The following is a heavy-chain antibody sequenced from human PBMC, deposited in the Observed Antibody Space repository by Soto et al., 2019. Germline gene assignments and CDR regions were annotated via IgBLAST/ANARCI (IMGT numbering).Heavy chain of an antibody. J-gene: IGHJ5*02. CDR2: IKRKTDGGTT. Sequence: EVQLVESGGGLVKPGGSLRLSCAASGFTFSNAWMTWVRQAPGKGLEWVGRIKRKTDGGTTDYAAPVKDRFTISRDDSKNTLYLQMNSLKTEDTAVYYCPTGGFWSGYCTWGQETLVTVSS. CDR3: PTGGFWSGYCT. CDR1: GFTFSNAW. V-gene: IGHV3-15*01. D-gene: IGHD3-3*01.